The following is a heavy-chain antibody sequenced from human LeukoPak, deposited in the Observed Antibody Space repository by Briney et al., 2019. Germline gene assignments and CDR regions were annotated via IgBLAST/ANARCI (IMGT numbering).Heavy chain of an antibody. CDR1: GYTFTGYY. V-gene: IGHV1-2*02. CDR2: INPNSGGT. Sequence: AAVKVSCKASGYTFTGYYMHWVRQATGQGLEWMGWINPNSGGTNYHAKFQGRVTMTRDTSISTAYMELSRLRSDDTAVYYCARDQRYYDILTGYSPSKLFDYWGQGTLVTVFS. CDR3: ARDQRYYDILTGYSPSKLFDY. J-gene: IGHJ4*02. D-gene: IGHD3-9*01.